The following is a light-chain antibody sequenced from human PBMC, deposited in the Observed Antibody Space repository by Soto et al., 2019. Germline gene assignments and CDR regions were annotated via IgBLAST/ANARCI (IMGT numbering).Light chain of an antibody. CDR2: DLI. CDR1: SSDVGAYNY. J-gene: IGLJ2*01. CDR3: SSYAGSDNFVL. Sequence: QSALTQPPSASGSPGQSVTISCTRTSSDVGAYNYVSWYQQHPGKAPKLMIYDLIKRPSGVPDRFSGSKSGNTASLTVSGLQAEDEADYYCSSYAGSDNFVLFGGGTKLTVL. V-gene: IGLV2-8*01.